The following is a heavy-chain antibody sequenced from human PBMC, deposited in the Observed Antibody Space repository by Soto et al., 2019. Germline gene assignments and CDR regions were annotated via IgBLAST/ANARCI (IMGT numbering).Heavy chain of an antibody. J-gene: IGHJ6*02. D-gene: IGHD2-8*01. V-gene: IGHV3-49*04. CDR3: TRVMARWGYYYYGMDV. CDR2: IRSKAYGGTT. CDR1: GFTFGDYA. Sequence: GGSLRLSCTASGFTFGDYAMSWVRQAPGKGLEWVGFIRSKAYGGTTEYAASVKGRFTISRDDSKSIAYLQMNSLKTEDTAVYYCTRVMARWGYYYYGMDVWGQGTTVTVSS.